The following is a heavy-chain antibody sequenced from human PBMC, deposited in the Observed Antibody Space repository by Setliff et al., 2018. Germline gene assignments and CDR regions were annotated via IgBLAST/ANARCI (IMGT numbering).Heavy chain of an antibody. CDR2: ISAYNGNT. CDR3: ARGGYSYGYDHGFDI. D-gene: IGHD5-18*01. V-gene: IGHV1-18*01. Sequence: ASVKVSCKASGYSFSDYGISWVRQAPGQGLEWMGRISAYNGNTKYAQKLQGRVTMATDISTSTAYMELRSLRSDDTAVYYCARGGYSYGYDHGFDIWGQGTMVTVSS. CDR1: GYSFSDYG. J-gene: IGHJ3*02.